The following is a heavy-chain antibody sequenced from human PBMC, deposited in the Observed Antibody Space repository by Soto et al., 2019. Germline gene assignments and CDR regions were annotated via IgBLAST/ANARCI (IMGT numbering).Heavy chain of an antibody. V-gene: IGHV3-23*01. CDR2: ISGSGGST. Sequence: GGSLRLSCAASGFTFSSYAMSWVRQAPGKGLEWVSAISGSGGSTYYADSVKGRFTISRDNSKNTLYLQMNSLRAEDTAVYYCAKALIPLYYYDSSGSPDCFDYWGQGTLVTVSS. D-gene: IGHD3-22*01. CDR1: GFTFSSYA. J-gene: IGHJ4*02. CDR3: AKALIPLYYYDSSGSPDCFDY.